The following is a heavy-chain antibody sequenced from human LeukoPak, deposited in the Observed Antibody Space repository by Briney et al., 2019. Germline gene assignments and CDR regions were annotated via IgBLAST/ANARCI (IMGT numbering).Heavy chain of an antibody. D-gene: IGHD3-10*01. Sequence: GGSLRLSRVASGFTFSNYAMSWVRQAPGKGLELVSGIYGSDDKTVYGDAVKGRFTISRDNSKNTLYLQMNSLRADDTAVYYCAKTQGYYDAWGQGALVTVSS. V-gene: IGHV3-23*01. CDR1: GFTFSNYA. J-gene: IGHJ5*02. CDR3: AKTQGYYDA. CDR2: IYGSDDKT.